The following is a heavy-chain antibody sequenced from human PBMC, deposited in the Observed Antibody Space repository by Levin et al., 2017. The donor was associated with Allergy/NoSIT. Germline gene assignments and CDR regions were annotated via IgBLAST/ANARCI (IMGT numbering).Heavy chain of an antibody. CDR2: IYWDDDK. Sequence: SGPTLVKPTQTLTLTCTFSGFSLSTSGVGVGWIRQPPGKALEWLALIYWDDDKRYSPSLKSRLTITQDTSKSQVVLTMTYIAPVDTATYYCAHSIDYYGSGSYYNSYYYYYYMDVWGKGTTVTVSS. CDR1: GFSLSTSGVG. V-gene: IGHV2-5*02. CDR3: AHSIDYYGSGSYYNSYYYYYYMDV. D-gene: IGHD3-10*01. J-gene: IGHJ6*03.